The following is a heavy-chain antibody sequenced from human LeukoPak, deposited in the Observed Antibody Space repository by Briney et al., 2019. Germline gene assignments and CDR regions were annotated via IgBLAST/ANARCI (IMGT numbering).Heavy chain of an antibody. Sequence: GASVKVSCKASGYTFTGYCMHWVRQAPGQGLEWMGRINPNSGGTNYAQKFQGRVTMTRDTSISTAYMELSRLRSDDTAGYYCASEGYYYDSSGYTIEIDYWGQGTLVTVSS. CDR2: INPNSGGT. D-gene: IGHD3-22*01. V-gene: IGHV1-2*06. CDR3: ASEGYYYDSSGYTIEIDY. CDR1: GYTFTGYC. J-gene: IGHJ4*02.